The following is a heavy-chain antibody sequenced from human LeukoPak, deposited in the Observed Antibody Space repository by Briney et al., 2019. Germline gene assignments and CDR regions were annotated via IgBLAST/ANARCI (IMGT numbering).Heavy chain of an antibody. J-gene: IGHJ3*02. CDR1: GYSFTDYY. CDR2: INSNSGGT. D-gene: IGHD6-13*01. V-gene: IGHV1-2*02. Sequence: APVTVSCKASGYSFTDYYMHWVRQAPAQGLEWMGWINSNSGGTKYTHKFQGRVTMTRDTSISTAYMELSSLRSDDTAVYYCASHLLSLQQLVMGDAFDIWGQGTVVIVSS. CDR3: ASHLLSLQQLVMGDAFDI.